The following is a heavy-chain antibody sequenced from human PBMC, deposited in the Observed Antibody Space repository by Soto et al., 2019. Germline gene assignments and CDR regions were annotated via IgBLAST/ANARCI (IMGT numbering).Heavy chain of an antibody. CDR1: GFTFSTYA. Sequence: EVQLLESGGGLVQPGGSLRLSCAASGFTFSTYAMSWVRQAPGKGLEWVATIRGSGGNTHYADSVKGRFTTSRDNSENTVYLQMNSLRAEDTAVYYCARVKAQILSGGWSGGDDIWGHGTIVTVSS. V-gene: IGHV3-23*01. D-gene: IGHD6-19*01. CDR3: ARVKAQILSGGWSGGDDI. J-gene: IGHJ3*02. CDR2: IRGSGGNT.